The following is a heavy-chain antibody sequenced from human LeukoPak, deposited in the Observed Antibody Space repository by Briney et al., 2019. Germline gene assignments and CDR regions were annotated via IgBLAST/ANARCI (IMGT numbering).Heavy chain of an antibody. CDR1: X. J-gene: IGHJ5*02. V-gene: IGHV4-4*07. Sequence: XWXWXXXXAXKGLEGIGRIYTSGSTNYHPSLKSRVPMSVDTSKNQFSLKLSSVTAADTAVYYCARDGYYYDSSGYYYVWFDPWGQGTLVTVSS. D-gene: IGHD3-22*01. CDR3: ARDGYYYDSSGYYYVWFDP. CDR2: IYTSGST.